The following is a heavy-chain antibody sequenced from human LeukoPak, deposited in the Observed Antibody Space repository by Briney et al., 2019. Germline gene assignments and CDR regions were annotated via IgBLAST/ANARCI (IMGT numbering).Heavy chain of an antibody. J-gene: IGHJ4*02. D-gene: IGHD3-22*01. CDR1: GFTFSSYS. CDR2: ISSSSSYI. Sequence: PGGSLRLSCAVSGFTFSSYSMNWVRQAPGKGLEWVSSISSSSSYIYYADSVKGRFTISRDNSKNTLYLQMNSLRAEDTAVYYCANEAGIYDSSGYYHYWGQGTLVTVST. V-gene: IGHV3-21*04. CDR3: ANEAGIYDSSGYYHY.